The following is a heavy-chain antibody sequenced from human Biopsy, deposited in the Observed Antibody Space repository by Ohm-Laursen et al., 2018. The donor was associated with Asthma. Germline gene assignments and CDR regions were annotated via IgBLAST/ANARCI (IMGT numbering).Heavy chain of an antibody. CDR3: ARVFESSEWGPFYHFGMDV. V-gene: IGHV3-11*01. J-gene: IGHJ6*02. CDR2: ISSSGSTR. CDR1: GFSFRDYY. D-gene: IGHD6-25*01. Sequence: SLRLSCAASGFSFRDYYMTWMRQSPGKGLEWVSSISSSGSTRYPAESVMGRFTISRDNDRNSLFLQMTSLRAEDTGIYYCARVFESSEWGPFYHFGMDVWGHGTTVTVSS.